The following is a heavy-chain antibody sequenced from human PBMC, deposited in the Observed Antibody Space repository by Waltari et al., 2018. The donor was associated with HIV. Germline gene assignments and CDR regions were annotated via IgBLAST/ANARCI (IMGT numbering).Heavy chain of an antibody. D-gene: IGHD3-10*01. J-gene: IGHJ6*02. Sequence: QVQLQESGPGLVKPSETLSLTCTVSGGSISSYYWSWIRQPPGKGLEWIGYIYYSGSTNYNPSLKSRVTISVDTAKNQFSLKLSSVTAADTAVYYCARGIRFRELWVFPYYYYGMDVWGQGTTVTVSS. V-gene: IGHV4-59*01. CDR3: ARGIRFRELWVFPYYYYGMDV. CDR2: IYYSGST. CDR1: GGSISSYY.